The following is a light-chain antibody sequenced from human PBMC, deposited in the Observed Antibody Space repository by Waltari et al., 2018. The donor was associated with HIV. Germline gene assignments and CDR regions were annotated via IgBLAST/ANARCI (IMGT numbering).Light chain of an antibody. J-gene: IGLJ2*01. CDR3: AAWDDSLNGVV. CDR1: SSNIGSNT. V-gene: IGLV1-44*01. CDR2: NNN. Sequence: QSVLTQPPSASGTPGQRVTIPCSGSSSNIGSNTVSWYQQLPGTAPKLLIYNNNERPSGVPDRFSGSTSGTSASLAISGLQSESEVDYYCAAWDDSLNGVVFGGGTKLTVL.